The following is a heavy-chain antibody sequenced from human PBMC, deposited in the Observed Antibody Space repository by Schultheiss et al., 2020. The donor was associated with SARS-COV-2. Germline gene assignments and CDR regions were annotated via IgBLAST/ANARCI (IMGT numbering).Heavy chain of an antibody. J-gene: IGHJ6*03. CDR2: IYYSGST. CDR3: ARLGAATPTNYYMDV. D-gene: IGHD2-15*01. CDR1: GGSISSYY. V-gene: IGHV4-59*06. Sequence: SETLSLTCTVSGGSISSYYWSWIRQPPGKGLEWIGYIYYSGSTYYNPSLKSRVTISVDTSKNQFSLKLSSVTAADTAVYYCARLGAATPTNYYMDVWGKGTTVTVSS.